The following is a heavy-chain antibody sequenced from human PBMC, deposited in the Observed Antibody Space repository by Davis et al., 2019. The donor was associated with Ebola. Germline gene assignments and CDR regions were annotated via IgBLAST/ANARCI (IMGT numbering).Heavy chain of an antibody. D-gene: IGHD6-19*01. V-gene: IGHV4-34*01. Sequence: PGGSLRLSCAVYGEFLSGYYCTWTRQSPGQGLEWIGEINHSGRTNYNPSLKSRVTISLDTSKNQFSLKLSSVTAADTGLYYCAGIRGQWLQDWGQGTLVTVSS. J-gene: IGHJ4*02. CDR2: INHSGRT. CDR3: AGIRGQWLQD. CDR1: GEFLSGYY.